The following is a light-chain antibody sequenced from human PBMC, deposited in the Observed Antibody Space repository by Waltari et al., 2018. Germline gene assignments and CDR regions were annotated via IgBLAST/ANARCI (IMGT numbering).Light chain of an antibody. V-gene: IGLV3-21*04. Sequence: SYDLTQSQSVSVSPGQTARITCGGDKIGTKSVQLYQQKPPQAPVLVIYTDYERPSGIPDRFSGSNSGNTATLTISGVEAGDEADYYCHVWDSNTKSDVFGGGTKLTVL. CDR3: HVWDSNTKSDV. CDR2: TDY. J-gene: IGLJ6*01. CDR1: KIGTKS.